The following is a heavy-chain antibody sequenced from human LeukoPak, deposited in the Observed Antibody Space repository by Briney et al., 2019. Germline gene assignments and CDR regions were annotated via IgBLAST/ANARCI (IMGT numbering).Heavy chain of an antibody. D-gene: IGHD6-19*01. CDR2: IRYDGSNK. CDR1: VLTFSNYD. CDR3: AKDQAVAGHPLDY. V-gene: IGHV3-30*02. Sequence: PGGSLTLSCAASVLTFSNYDMHWVRQAPGKGLEWLAFIRYDGSNKYYTDCEKARFTIYRDNSKNTLYVQMNSLRAEDAAVYSCAKDQAVAGHPLDYWGRGILVTASS. J-gene: IGHJ4*02.